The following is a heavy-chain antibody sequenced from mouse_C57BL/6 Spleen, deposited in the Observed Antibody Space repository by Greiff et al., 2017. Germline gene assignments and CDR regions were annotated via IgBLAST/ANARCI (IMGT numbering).Heavy chain of an antibody. J-gene: IGHJ4*01. CDR2: IWRGGST. D-gene: IGHD2-12*01. Sequence: VQLQESGPGLVQPSQSLSITCTVSGFSLTSYGVHWVRQSPGKGLEWLGVIWRGGSTDYNAAFMSRLSITKDNSKSQVFFKMNSLQADDTAIYYCANNGAYAGTMDYWGQGTSVTVSS. V-gene: IGHV2-5*01. CDR1: GFSLTSYG. CDR3: ANNGAYAGTMDY.